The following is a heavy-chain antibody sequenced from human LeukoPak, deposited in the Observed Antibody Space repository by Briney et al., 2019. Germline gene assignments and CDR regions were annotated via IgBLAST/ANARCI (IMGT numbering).Heavy chain of an antibody. Sequence: GGSLRLSCAASGFTFSSYSMNWVRQAPGKGLEWVSSISSSSSYIYYADSVKGRFTISRDNAKNSLYLQMNSLRAEDTVVYYCARDRLDFWSGYYPHYYYYGMDVWGQGTTVTVSS. J-gene: IGHJ6*02. D-gene: IGHD3-3*01. V-gene: IGHV3-21*01. CDR1: GFTFSSYS. CDR2: ISSSSSYI. CDR3: ARDRLDFWSGYYPHYYYYGMDV.